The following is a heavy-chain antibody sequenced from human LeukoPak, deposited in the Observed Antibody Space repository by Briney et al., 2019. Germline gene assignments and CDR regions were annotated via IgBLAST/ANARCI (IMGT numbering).Heavy chain of an antibody. D-gene: IGHD4-17*01. J-gene: IGHJ4*02. Sequence: PGGSLRLSCAASGFTFSSYWMSWVRQAPGKGLEWVANIGQLGNEKYYVDSVKGRFTISRDNAKNSLYLQMNSLRAEDTAVYYCTRDYWDYGDYFSDFWGPGTQVTVSS. CDR1: GFTFSSYW. CDR3: TRDYWDYGDYFSDF. CDR2: IGQLGNEK. V-gene: IGHV3-7*01.